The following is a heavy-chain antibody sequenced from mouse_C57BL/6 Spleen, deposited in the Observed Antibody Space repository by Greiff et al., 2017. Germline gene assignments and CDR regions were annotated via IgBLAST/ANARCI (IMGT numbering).Heavy chain of an antibody. V-gene: IGHV1-61*01. CDR2: IYPSDSET. D-gene: IGHD4-1*01. CDR3: ARRRILWDGGNYFDY. CDR1: GYTFTSYW. J-gene: IGHJ2*01. Sequence: QVQLQQPGAELVRPGSSVKLSCKASGYTFTSYWMDWVKQRPGQGLEWIGNIYPSDSETHYNQKFKDKATLTVDKSSSTAYMQLSSLTSEDSAVYYCARRRILWDGGNYFDYWGQGTTLTVSS.